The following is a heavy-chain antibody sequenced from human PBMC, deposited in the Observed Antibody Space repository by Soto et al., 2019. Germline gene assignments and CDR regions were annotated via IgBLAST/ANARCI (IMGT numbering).Heavy chain of an antibody. D-gene: IGHD4-17*01. V-gene: IGHV1-18*04. Sequence: ASVKVSCKASGDTFTSNGISWVRQAPGQGLEWLAWISIYNGNTQYAQKVQGRVTMTTDTSTNTAYMELRSLRSDDTAVYYCAKRGYYGDYVDYWGQGTLVTVSS. J-gene: IGHJ4*02. CDR3: AKRGYYGDYVDY. CDR1: GDTFTSNG. CDR2: ISIYNGNT.